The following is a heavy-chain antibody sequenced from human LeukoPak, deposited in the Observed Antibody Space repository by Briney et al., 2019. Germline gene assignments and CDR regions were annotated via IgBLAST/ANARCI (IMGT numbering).Heavy chain of an antibody. J-gene: IGHJ4*02. D-gene: IGHD3-22*01. V-gene: IGHV3-11*04. Sequence: GGSLRLSCAASGFTFSDYYMSWIRQAPGKGLEWVSYTSSSGSTIYYADSVKGRFTISRDNAKNSLYLQMNSLRAEDTAVYYCARDHSREYYYDSSGYYGILDYWGQGTLVTVSS. CDR2: TSSSGSTI. CDR1: GFTFSDYY. CDR3: ARDHSREYYYDSSGYYGILDY.